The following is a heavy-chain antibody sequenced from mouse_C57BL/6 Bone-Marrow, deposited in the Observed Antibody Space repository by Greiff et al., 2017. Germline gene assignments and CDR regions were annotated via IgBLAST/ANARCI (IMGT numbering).Heavy chain of an antibody. J-gene: IGHJ3*01. CDR1: GFTFSSYG. CDR2: ISSGGSYT. V-gene: IGHV5-6*01. CDR3: ARQIYYDYDPLAY. Sequence: DVQLVESGGDLVKPGGSLKLSCAASGFTFSSYGMSWVRQTPDKRLEWVATISSGGSYTYYPDSVKGRFTISRANAKNTLYLQMSSLKSEDTAMYYCARQIYYDYDPLAYWGQGTLVTVSA. D-gene: IGHD2-4*01.